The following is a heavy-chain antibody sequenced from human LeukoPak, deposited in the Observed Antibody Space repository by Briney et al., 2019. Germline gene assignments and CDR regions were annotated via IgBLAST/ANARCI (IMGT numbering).Heavy chain of an antibody. CDR2: ISYDGSTK. V-gene: IGHV3-30*03. Sequence: PGGSLRLSYAASGFIFENYGMHWVRQAPGQGLQWVAVISYDGSTKYYGDSVKGRFTISRDNSKNTLFLELNSLRAEDAAVYYCATDAYFDMRGGPRRWGQGTLVSVSS. D-gene: IGHD3-9*01. J-gene: IGHJ1*01. CDR1: GFIFENYG. CDR3: ATDAYFDMRGGPRR.